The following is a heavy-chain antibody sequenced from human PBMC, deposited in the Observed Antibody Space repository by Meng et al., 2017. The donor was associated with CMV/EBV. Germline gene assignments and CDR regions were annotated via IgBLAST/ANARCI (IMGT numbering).Heavy chain of an antibody. CDR3: ARPYLFRAAGEFDAFDI. V-gene: IGHV4-38-2*02. CDR1: GYSISSGYY. J-gene: IGHJ3*02. CDR2: IYHSGST. Sequence: GSLRLSCTVSGYSISSGYYWGWIRQPPGKWLEWLASIYHSGSTYYNPSLKSRVTISVDTSKNQFSLKLSSVTAADTAVYYCARPYLFRAAGEFDAFDIWGQGTMVTVSS. D-gene: IGHD3-10*01.